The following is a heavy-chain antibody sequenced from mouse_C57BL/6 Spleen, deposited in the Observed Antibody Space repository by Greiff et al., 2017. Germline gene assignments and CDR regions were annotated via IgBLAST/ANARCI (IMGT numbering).Heavy chain of an antibody. CDR1: GFTFSDYG. V-gene: IGHV5-17*01. CDR2: ISSGSSTI. CDR3: ARGGTGSSYNWYFDV. J-gene: IGHJ1*03. Sequence: EVQVVESGGGLVKPGGSLKLSCAASGFTFSDYGMHWVRQAPEKGLEWVAYISSGSSTIYYADTVKGRFTISRDNAKNTLFLQMTSLRSEDTAMYYCARGGTGSSYNWYFDVWGTGTTVTVSS. D-gene: IGHD1-1*01.